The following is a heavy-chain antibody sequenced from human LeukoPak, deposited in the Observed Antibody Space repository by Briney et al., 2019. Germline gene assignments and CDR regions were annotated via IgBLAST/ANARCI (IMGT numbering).Heavy chain of an antibody. CDR3: ARDPQSYNWYFDL. Sequence: SQTLSLTCAISGDSVSSNSATWKWIRQSPSRGLEWLGRTYYKSKWYSDYAISVKSRITINPDTSRNQFSLQMKSVTPEDTALYYCARDPQSYNWYFDLWGRGTLVTVSS. D-gene: IGHD1-14*01. V-gene: IGHV6-1*01. CDR1: GDSVSSNSAT. CDR2: TYYKSKWYS. J-gene: IGHJ2*01.